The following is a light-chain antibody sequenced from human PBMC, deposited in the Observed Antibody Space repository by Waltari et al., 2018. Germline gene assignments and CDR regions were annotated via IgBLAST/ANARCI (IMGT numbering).Light chain of an antibody. CDR3: SSYAGHNTWI. J-gene: IGLJ2*01. CDR2: EAT. CDR1: SSDVATYDL. V-gene: IGLV2-23*01. Sequence: QSALTQPASVSGSPGQSITISCTGTSSDVATYDLVPWFQQHPGKAPKLIIYEATKRPSGISDRFSGFKSGNTASLTISGLRAEDDTDYYCSSYAGHNTWIFGGGTKLTVL.